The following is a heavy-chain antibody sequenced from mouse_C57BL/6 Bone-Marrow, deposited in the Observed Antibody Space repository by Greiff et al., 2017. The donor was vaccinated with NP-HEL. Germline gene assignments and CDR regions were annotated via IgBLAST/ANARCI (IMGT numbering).Heavy chain of an antibody. CDR1: GYTFTSYW. CDR2: IYPSDSET. J-gene: IGHJ3*01. CDR3: ARKWANWDVAWFAY. Sequence: VQLQQSGAELVRPGSSVKLSCKASGYTFTSYWMDWVKQRPGQGLEWIGNIYPSDSETHYNQKFKDKATLTVDKSSSTAYMQLSSLTSEDSAVYYCARKWANWDVAWFAYWGQGTLVTVSA. V-gene: IGHV1-61*01. D-gene: IGHD4-1*01.